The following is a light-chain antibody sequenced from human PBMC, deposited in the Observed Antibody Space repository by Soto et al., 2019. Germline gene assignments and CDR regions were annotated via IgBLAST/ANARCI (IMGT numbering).Light chain of an antibody. CDR1: SGYSNYK. Sequence: QTVVTQPPSASASLGASVTLTCNLSSGYSNYKVDWYQQRPGKGPRFVMRVGTGGVVVSKGDGIPDRFSVLGSGLNRYLTIKNIQEEDESDYHCGAYNGSGSSFVYVVFGGGTKLTVL. CDR2: VGTGGVVV. CDR3: GAYNGSGSSFVYVV. V-gene: IGLV9-49*01. J-gene: IGLJ2*01.